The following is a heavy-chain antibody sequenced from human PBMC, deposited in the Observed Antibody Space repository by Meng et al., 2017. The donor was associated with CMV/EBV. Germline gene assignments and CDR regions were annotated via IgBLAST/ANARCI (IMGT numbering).Heavy chain of an antibody. CDR2: INHNVST. J-gene: IGHJ4*02. Sequence: VSLGQGREGVSDLLETLAPPCPVYGGSFMCYYCSWIRHPHGQGPEWIGEINHNVSTNYNPYLKRRVTISVDTSKNQFSLKLSSVTAADTAVYYCARGRTGEHDFWSGYWVDYWGQGTLVTVSS. CDR1: GGSFMCYY. CDR3: ARGRTGEHDFWSGYWVDY. D-gene: IGHD3-3*01. V-gene: IGHV4-34*01.